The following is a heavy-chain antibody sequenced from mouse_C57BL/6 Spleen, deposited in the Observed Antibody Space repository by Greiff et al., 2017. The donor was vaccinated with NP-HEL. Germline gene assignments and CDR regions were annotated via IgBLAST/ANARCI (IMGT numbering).Heavy chain of an antibody. Sequence: QVQLKESGTELVKPGASVKLSCKASGYTFTSYWMHWVKQRPGQGLEWIGNINPSNGGTNYNEKFKSKATLTVDKSSSTAYMQLSSLTSEDSAVYYCARPGTDWYFDVWGTGTTVTVSS. CDR3: ARPGTDWYFDV. CDR1: GYTFTSYW. D-gene: IGHD4-1*01. CDR2: INPSNGGT. J-gene: IGHJ1*03. V-gene: IGHV1-53*01.